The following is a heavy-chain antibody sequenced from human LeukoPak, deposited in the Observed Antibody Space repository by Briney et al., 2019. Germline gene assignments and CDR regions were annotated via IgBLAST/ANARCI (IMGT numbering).Heavy chain of an antibody. D-gene: IGHD6-19*01. CDR1: GGSISSSSYY. J-gene: IGHJ4*02. CDR2: IYYSGST. V-gene: IGHV4-39*07. Sequence: PSETLSLTCTVSGGSISSSSYYWGWIRQPPGKGLEWIGSIYYSGSTYYNPSLKSRVTISVDTSKNQFSLKLSSVTAADTAVYYCARERLEAVAGTTDDYWGQGTLVTVSS. CDR3: ARERLEAVAGTTDDY.